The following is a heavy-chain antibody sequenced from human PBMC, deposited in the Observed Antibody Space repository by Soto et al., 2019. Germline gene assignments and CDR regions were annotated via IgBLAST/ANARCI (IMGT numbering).Heavy chain of an antibody. Sequence: GASVKVSCKASGGTFSSYAISWVRQAPGQGLEWMGGIIPIFGRANYAQKFQGRVTITADEATSTAYMELSSLRSEGTAVYYCARGDYYGSGSYYWFDPWGQGTLVTVSS. CDR2: IIPIFGRA. V-gene: IGHV1-69*13. CDR3: ARGDYYGSGSYYWFDP. D-gene: IGHD3-10*01. CDR1: GGTFSSYA. J-gene: IGHJ5*02.